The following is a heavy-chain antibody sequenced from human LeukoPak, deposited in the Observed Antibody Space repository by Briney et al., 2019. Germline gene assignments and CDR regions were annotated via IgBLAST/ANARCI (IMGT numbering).Heavy chain of an antibody. V-gene: IGHV3-7*01. Sequence: GSLRLSCAASGFTFSSYAMHWVRQAPGKGLEWVASIKKDGSESNYVDSVKGRFTISRDNAKNSLYLQMNSLRDEDTAVYYCATGNYHDSGVWGQGTLVTVSS. D-gene: IGHD3-10*01. CDR2: IKKDGSES. CDR1: GFTFSSYA. J-gene: IGHJ4*02. CDR3: ATGNYHDSGV.